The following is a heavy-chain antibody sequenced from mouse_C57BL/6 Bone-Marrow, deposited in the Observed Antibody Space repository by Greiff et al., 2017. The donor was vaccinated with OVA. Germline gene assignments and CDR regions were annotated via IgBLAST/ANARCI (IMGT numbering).Heavy chain of an antibody. V-gene: IGHV5-17*01. CDR2: ISSGSSTI. Sequence: EVMLVESGGGLVKPGGSLKLSCAASGFTFSDYGMHWVRQAPEKGLEWVAYISSGSSTIYYADTVKGRFTISKDNAKNTLFLQMTSLRSEDTAMYYCARRWLLRTAWFAYWGQGTLVTVSA. J-gene: IGHJ3*01. CDR1: GFTFSDYG. D-gene: IGHD2-3*01. CDR3: ARRWLLRTAWFAY.